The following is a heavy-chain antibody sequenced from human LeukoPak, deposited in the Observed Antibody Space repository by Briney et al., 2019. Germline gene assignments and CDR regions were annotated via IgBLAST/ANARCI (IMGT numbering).Heavy chain of an antibody. D-gene: IGHD1-26*01. Sequence: GASVKVSCKASGYTFTDYYIHWVRQAPGQGLEWMGIISPSGGSSSYAQKFQGRVTMTTDTSTSTAYMELRSLRSDDTAVYYCARDAPYRGSYFNSNFDYWGQGTLVTVSS. CDR2: ISPSGGSS. J-gene: IGHJ4*02. CDR3: ARDAPYRGSYFNSNFDY. CDR1: GYTFTDYY. V-gene: IGHV1-46*01.